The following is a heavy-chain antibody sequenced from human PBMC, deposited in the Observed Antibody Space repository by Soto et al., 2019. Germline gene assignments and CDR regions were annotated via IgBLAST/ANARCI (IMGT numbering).Heavy chain of an antibody. CDR1: GYTFTSYA. Sequence: ASVKVSCKASGYTFTSYAMHWVRQAPGQGLEWMGWISAYNGNTNYAQKLQGGVTMTTDTSTSTAYMELRSLRSDDTAVYYCARDAIAARPLIYWGQGTLVTVSS. D-gene: IGHD6-6*01. CDR2: ISAYNGNT. V-gene: IGHV1-18*01. J-gene: IGHJ4*02. CDR3: ARDAIAARPLIY.